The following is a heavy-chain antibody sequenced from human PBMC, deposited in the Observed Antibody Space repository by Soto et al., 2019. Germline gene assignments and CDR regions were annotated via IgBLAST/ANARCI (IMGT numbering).Heavy chain of an antibody. CDR3: AKDWAIVVVTATLDY. Sequence: GVSLILSYAASGFTFSSYGMHWVRQAPGKGLEWVAVISYDGSNKYYADSVKGRFTISRDNSKNTLYLQMNSLRAEDTAVYYCAKDWAIVVVTATLDYWGQGT. J-gene: IGHJ4*02. CDR2: ISYDGSNK. D-gene: IGHD2-21*02. CDR1: GFTFSSYG. V-gene: IGHV3-30*18.